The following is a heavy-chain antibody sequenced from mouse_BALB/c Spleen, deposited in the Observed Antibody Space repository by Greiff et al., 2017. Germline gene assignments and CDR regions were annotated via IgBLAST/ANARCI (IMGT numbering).Heavy chain of an antibody. Sequence: EVQRVESGPGLVKPSQSLSLTCSVTGYSITSGYYWNWIRQFPGNKLEWMGYISYDGSNNYNPSLKNRISITRDTSKNQFFLKLNSVTTEDTATYYCAREATATWFAYWGQGTLVTVSA. CDR3: AREATATWFAY. V-gene: IGHV3-6*02. J-gene: IGHJ3*01. CDR1: GYSITSGYY. D-gene: IGHD1-2*01. CDR2: ISYDGSN.